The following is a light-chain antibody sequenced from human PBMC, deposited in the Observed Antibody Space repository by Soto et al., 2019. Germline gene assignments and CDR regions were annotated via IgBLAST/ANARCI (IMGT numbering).Light chain of an antibody. CDR1: QSVSGSY. CDR3: QQHINWPLT. CDR2: DAS. Sequence: EIVMTQSPGTLSLSPGEVATLSCRASQSVSGSYLAWYQQKPGQAPRLVIYDASSRATGIPDRFSGSGSGTDFTLTISRLEAEDFAVYYCQQHINWPLTFGGGTKVDIK. V-gene: IGKV3D-20*02. J-gene: IGKJ4*01.